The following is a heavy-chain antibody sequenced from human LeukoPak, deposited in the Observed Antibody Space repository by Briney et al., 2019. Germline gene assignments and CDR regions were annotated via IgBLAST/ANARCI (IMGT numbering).Heavy chain of an antibody. CDR1: GGSFSGYY. Sequence: SETLSLTCAVYGGSFSGYYWSWIRQPPGKGLEWIGEINHSGSTNYNPSLKSRVTISVGTSKNQFSLKLSSVTAADTAVYYCARGRGYSYGYYYYYYGMDVWGQGTTVTVSS. D-gene: IGHD5-18*01. CDR3: ARGRGYSYGYYYYYYGMDV. J-gene: IGHJ6*02. V-gene: IGHV4-34*01. CDR2: INHSGST.